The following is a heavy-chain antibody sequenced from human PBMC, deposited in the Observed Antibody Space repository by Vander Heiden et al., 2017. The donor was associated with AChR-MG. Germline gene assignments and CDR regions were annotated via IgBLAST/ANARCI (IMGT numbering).Heavy chain of an antibody. CDR1: GFACSSYG. CDR2: IWYDGSNK. V-gene: IGHV3-33*01. CDR3: ARAYGYGPDY. D-gene: IGHD5-18*01. Sequence: QVQLVESGGGVVQPGRSLRLSCAASGFACSSYGMHWGRQAPGKGLEWVAVIWYDGSNKYYADSVKGRFTISRDNSKNTLYLQMNSLRAEDTAVYYCARAYGYGPDYWGQGTLVTVSS. J-gene: IGHJ4*02.